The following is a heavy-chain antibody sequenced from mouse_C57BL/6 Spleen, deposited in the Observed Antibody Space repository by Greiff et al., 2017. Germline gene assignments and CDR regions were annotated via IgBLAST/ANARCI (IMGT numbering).Heavy chain of an antibody. V-gene: IGHV1-69*01. D-gene: IGHD1-1*01. CDR3: ARRGTTVVAGDFDY. CDR2: IDPSDSYT. CDR1: GYTFTSYW. Sequence: QVQLKQPGAELVMPGASVKLSCKASGYTFTSYWMHWVKQRPGQGLEWIGEIDPSDSYTNYNQKFKGKSTLTVDKSSSTAYMQLSSLTSEDSAVYCGARRGTTVVAGDFDYCGQGTTLTVSS. J-gene: IGHJ2*01.